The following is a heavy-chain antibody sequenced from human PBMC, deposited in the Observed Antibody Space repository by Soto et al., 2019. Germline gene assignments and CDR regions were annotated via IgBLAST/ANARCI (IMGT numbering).Heavy chain of an antibody. CDR3: SRTGYCSGGSCYLNDYYYGMDV. CDR1: GYTFTSYY. CDR2: INPSGGST. Sequence: QVQLVQSGAEVKKPGASVKVSCKASGYTFTSYYMHWVRQAPGQGLEWMGIINPSGGSTSYAQKFQGRVTMTRDTSTSTVNMELSSLRCEATAVYYCSRTGYCSGGSCYLNDYYYGMDVWGQGTTVTVSS. J-gene: IGHJ6*02. V-gene: IGHV1-46*01. D-gene: IGHD2-15*01.